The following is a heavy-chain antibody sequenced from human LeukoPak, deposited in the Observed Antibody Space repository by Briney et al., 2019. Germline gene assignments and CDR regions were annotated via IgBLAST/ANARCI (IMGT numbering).Heavy chain of an antibody. V-gene: IGHV1-69*05. CDR2: IIPIFGTA. D-gene: IGHD2-2*01. CDR3: ARGDTWEYCSSTSCYLYAFDI. Sequence: SVKVSCKASGGTFSSYAISWVRQAPGQGLEWMGRIIPIFGTANYAQKFQGRVTITTDESTSTAYMQLSSLRSEDTAVYYCARGDTWEYCSSTSCYLYAFDIWGQGTMVTVSS. J-gene: IGHJ3*02. CDR1: GGTFSSYA.